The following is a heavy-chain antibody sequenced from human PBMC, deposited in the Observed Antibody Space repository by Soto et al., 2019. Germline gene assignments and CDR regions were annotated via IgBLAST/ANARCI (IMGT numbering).Heavy chain of an antibody. CDR2: INVGNGNT. J-gene: IGHJ4*02. CDR3: ARSVGAALSDY. V-gene: IGHV1-3*01. CDR1: GYTFTSYA. D-gene: IGHD1-26*01. Sequence: ASVKVSCKASGYTFTSYAIHWVRQAPGQRLEWMGWINVGNGNTKYSQKFQGRVTITRDTSASTAYMELSSLISEDTAVYYCARSVGAALSDYWGQGTLVTVSS.